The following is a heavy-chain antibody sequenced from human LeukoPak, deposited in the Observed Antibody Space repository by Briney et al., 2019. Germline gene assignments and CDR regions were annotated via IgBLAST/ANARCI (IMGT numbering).Heavy chain of an antibody. V-gene: IGHV1-69*13. CDR3: APNYSSGPVAFDI. J-gene: IGHJ3*02. CDR1: GGTFSSYA. CDR2: IIPIFGTA. Sequence: SVKVSCMASGGTFSSYAISWVRQAPGQGLEWMGGIIPIFGTANYAQKFQGRVTITADESTSTAYMELSSLRSEDTAVYYCAPNYSSGPVAFDIWGQGTMVTVSS. D-gene: IGHD6-25*01.